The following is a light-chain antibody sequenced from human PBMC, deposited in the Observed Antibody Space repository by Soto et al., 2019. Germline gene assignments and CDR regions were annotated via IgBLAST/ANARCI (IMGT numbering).Light chain of an antibody. Sequence: EIVMTQSPATLSVSPGERATLSCRASQSVSSNLAWYQQKPGQAPRLLIDGASTRATGIPARFSGSGSGTEFTLTISSLLSEDFAVYYCQQYNNWPPGFTFGPGTKVDIK. CDR3: QQYNNWPPGFT. V-gene: IGKV3-15*01. J-gene: IGKJ3*01. CDR2: GAS. CDR1: QSVSSN.